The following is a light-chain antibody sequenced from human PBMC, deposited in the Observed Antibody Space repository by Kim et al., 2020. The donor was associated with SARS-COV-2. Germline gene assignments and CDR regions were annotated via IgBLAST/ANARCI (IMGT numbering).Light chain of an antibody. CDR2: YDS. CDR3: QVWDSSSDHRVV. CDR1: SIGSES. J-gene: IGLJ2*01. V-gene: IGLV3-21*04. Sequence: PGKTARIDSGENSIGSESVQWYQQVPGQAPVLVIYYDSDRPSGIPERCSGSNSGNTATLTISRVEAGDEADYYCQVWDSSSDHRVVFGGGTQLTVL.